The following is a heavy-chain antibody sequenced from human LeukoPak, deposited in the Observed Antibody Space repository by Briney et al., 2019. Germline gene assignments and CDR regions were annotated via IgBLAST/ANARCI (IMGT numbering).Heavy chain of an antibody. Sequence: QPGGSLRLSCAASGFTFSSYAMHWVRQAPGKGLEWVAVISYDGSNKYYADSVKGRFTISRDNSKNTLYLQMNSLRAEDTAVYYCARVYSWGYFDYWGQGTLVTVSS. V-gene: IGHV3-30*04. D-gene: IGHD2-15*01. CDR1: GFTFSSYA. CDR3: ARVYSWGYFDY. J-gene: IGHJ4*02. CDR2: ISYDGSNK.